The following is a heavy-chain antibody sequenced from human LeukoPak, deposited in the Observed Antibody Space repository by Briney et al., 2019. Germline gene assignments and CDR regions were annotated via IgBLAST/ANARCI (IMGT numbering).Heavy chain of an antibody. CDR1: GGSFSGYY. CDR2: IIHSGST. V-gene: IGHV4-34*12. J-gene: IGHJ6*03. Sequence: SETLSLTCAVYGGSFSGYYWSWIRQPPGKGLEWIGEIIHSGSTNYDPSLKSRVTISVDTSKNQFSLKLSSVTAADTAVYYCARALRVVVARYYYYMDVWGKGTTVTVSS. D-gene: IGHD2-15*01. CDR3: ARALRVVVARYYYYMDV.